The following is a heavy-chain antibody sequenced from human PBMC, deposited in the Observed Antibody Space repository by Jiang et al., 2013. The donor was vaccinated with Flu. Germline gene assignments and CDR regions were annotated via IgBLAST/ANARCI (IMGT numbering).Heavy chain of an antibody. Sequence: YGAEVKKPGESLTLSCQGSGYTFTSYWISWVRQMPGKGLEWLGRIDPSDGYTNYSPSFQGHVSISADKSISTAYLHWSSLKASDTALYYCASGIFXGNWYFFDNWGQGALVTVSS. V-gene: IGHV5-10-1*01. CDR1: GYTFTSYW. D-gene: IGHD3-3*02. CDR2: IDPSDGYT. J-gene: IGHJ4*02. CDR3: ASGIFXGNWYFFDN.